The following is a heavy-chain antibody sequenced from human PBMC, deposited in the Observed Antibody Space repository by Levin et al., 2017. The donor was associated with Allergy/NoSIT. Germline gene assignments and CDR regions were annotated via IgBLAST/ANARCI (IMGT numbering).Heavy chain of an antibody. J-gene: IGHJ4*02. D-gene: IGHD3-3*01. CDR2: ISGSGGST. CDR3: AKTGGWGLRFLEWLLYYDY. CDR1: GFTFSSYA. V-gene: IGHV3-23*01. Sequence: GGSLRLSCAASGFTFSSYAMSWVRQAPGKGLEWVSAISGSGGSTYYADSVKGRFTISRDNSKNTLYLQMNSLRAEDTAVYYCAKTGGWGLRFLEWLLYYDYWGQGTLVTVSS.